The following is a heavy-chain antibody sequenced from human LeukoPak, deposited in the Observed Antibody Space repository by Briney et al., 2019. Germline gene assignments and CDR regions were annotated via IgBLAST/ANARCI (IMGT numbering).Heavy chain of an antibody. D-gene: IGHD6-6*01. V-gene: IGHV4-59*01. CDR1: GGPISSYY. CDR2: IHYSGST. J-gene: IGHJ6*02. CDR3: ARDLGYSRSSAYYYGMDV. Sequence: PSETLSLTCTVSGGPISSYYWSWIRQPPGKGLEWIGYIHYSGSTNYNPSLKSRVTISVDTSKNQFSLKLSSVTAADTAVYYCARDLGYSRSSAYYYGMDVWGQGTTVTVSS.